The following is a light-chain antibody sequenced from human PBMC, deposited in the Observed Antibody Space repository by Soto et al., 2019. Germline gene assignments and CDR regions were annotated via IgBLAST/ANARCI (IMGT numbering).Light chain of an antibody. CDR2: GAS. J-gene: IGKJ4*01. Sequence: ETVLTQSPGTLSVSPGERATLSCRASQSVDNRLAWYQHTPGQAPRLLIYGASNRATGVPARFSGSGSGTEVTLTISSLQSEDSAVYYCQQYHTWPVTFGGGTKVDI. CDR3: QQYHTWPVT. CDR1: QSVDNR. V-gene: IGKV3-15*01.